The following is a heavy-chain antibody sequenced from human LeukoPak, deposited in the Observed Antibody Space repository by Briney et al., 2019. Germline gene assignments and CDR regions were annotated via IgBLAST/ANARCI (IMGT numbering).Heavy chain of an antibody. J-gene: IGHJ3*02. CDR2: ISYDGSNK. CDR1: GFTFSSYA. D-gene: IGHD3-22*01. V-gene: IGHV3-30-3*01. CDR3: ARDSSTMIVVVKDAFDI. Sequence: GGSLRLSCAASGFTFSSYAMHWVRQAPGKGLEWVAVISYDGSNKYYADSVKGRFTISRDNSKNTLYLQMNSLRAEDTAVYYCARDSSTMIVVVKDAFDIWGQGTMVTVSS.